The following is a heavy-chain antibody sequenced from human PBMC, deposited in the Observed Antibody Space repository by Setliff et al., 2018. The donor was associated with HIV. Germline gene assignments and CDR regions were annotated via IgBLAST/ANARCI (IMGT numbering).Heavy chain of an antibody. J-gene: IGHJ4*02. Sequence: PGGSLRLSCAASGFTFSDYSMNWFRQTPGKGLEWVSFIHSSSSRIYYADSVKGRFTVSRDNARNSLYLQMSSLTAEDTGLYYCAKERWGPPVEFRGQGTLVTVSS. CDR1: GFTFSDYS. CDR3: AKERWGPPVEF. CDR2: IHSSSSRI. V-gene: IGHV3-48*01. D-gene: IGHD2-15*01.